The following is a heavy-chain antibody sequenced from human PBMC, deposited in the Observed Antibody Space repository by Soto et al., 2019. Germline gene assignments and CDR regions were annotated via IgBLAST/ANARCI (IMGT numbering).Heavy chain of an antibody. CDR1: GFTLSNAW. CDR2: IKSKTDGGTT. J-gene: IGHJ6*03. Sequence: GGSLRLSCAASGFTLSNAWMSWVRQAPGKGLEWVGRIKSKTDGGTTDYAAPVKGRFTISRDDSKKTLYLQMNSLKTEDTAVYYCTTVRGSGSGYMDVWGKGTTVTVSS. CDR3: TTVRGSGSGYMDV. V-gene: IGHV3-15*01. D-gene: IGHD3-10*01.